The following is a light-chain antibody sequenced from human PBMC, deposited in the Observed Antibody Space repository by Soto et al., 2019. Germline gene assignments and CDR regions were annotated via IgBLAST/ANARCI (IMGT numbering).Light chain of an antibody. CDR3: SSYTSTSAVV. Sequence: QSVLTQPASVSGSPGQSITISCTGTSSDVGGYNYVSWYQQHPGKAPKLMICDVSNRPSGVSNRFSGSKSDNTASLAISGLQAEDEADYYCSSYTSTSAVVFGGGTKLTVL. V-gene: IGLV2-14*01. J-gene: IGLJ2*01. CDR1: SSDVGGYNY. CDR2: DVS.